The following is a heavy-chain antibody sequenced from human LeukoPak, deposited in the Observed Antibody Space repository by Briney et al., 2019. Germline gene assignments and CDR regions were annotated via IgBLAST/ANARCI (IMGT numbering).Heavy chain of an antibody. CDR3: ARGLNQYYYMDV. V-gene: IGHV3-7*01. CDR2: IKQDGSEK. D-gene: IGHD1-14*01. Sequence: GGSLRLSCAASGFIFSSYWMSWVRQAPGKGLEWVANIKQDGSEKYYVDSVKGRFTISRDNSRNTVYLQMDSLRTEDTAVYYCARGLNQYYYMDVWGKGTTVTVSS. J-gene: IGHJ6*03. CDR1: GFIFSSYW.